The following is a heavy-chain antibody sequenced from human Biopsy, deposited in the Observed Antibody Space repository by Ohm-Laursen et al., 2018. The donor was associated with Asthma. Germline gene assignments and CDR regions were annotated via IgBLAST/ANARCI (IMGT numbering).Heavy chain of an antibody. CDR1: GGTFDTYV. Sequence: SSVKVSCKSLGGTFDTYVIGWVRQAPGQGLEWMGGINSVFGTTTYPQKFQDRVTITADDSTSTVYMELSSLRSEDTVVYYCARKAGSCISRTCYSLDFWGQGTLVTVSS. J-gene: IGHJ4*02. V-gene: IGHV1-69*01. D-gene: IGHD2-2*01. CDR2: INSVFGTT. CDR3: ARKAGSCISRTCYSLDF.